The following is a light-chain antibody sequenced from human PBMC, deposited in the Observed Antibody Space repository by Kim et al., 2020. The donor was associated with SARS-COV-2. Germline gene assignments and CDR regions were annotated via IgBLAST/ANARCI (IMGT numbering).Light chain of an antibody. CDR2: LYSDGRH. V-gene: IGLV4-69*01. CDR1: NGHSTYA. Sequence: QPVLTQSPSASASLGASVKLTCTLSNGHSTYAIAWYQQQPDKSPRYLMKLYSDGRHVKGDGIPDRLSGSSSGPQRYLTISSLQSEDEADYYCQTWGSGTAVFGGGTQLTVL. J-gene: IGLJ2*01. CDR3: QTWGSGTAV.